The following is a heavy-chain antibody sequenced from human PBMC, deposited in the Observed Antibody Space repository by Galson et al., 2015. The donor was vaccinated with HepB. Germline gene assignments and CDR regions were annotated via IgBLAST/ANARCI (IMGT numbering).Heavy chain of an antibody. V-gene: IGHV3-53*01. CDR2: IYSDGRT. Sequence: SLRLSCAASGVTVSTNYFSWVRQAPGMGLQWVSDIYSDGRTYYADSVKGRFTVSRDTSKNTLYLQMNNLRAEDTALYYCAREQAWAYHYWGQGALVTVSS. CDR3: AREQAWAYHY. D-gene: IGHD3-16*01. CDR1: GVTVSTNY. J-gene: IGHJ4*02.